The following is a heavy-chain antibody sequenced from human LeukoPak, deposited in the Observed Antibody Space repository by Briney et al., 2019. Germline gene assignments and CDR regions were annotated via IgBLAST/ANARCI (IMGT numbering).Heavy chain of an antibody. V-gene: IGHV4-59*01. CDR3: ARVLVTTVTGAFDY. CDR1: GGSISTYY. J-gene: IGHJ4*02. CDR2: IFNTGST. Sequence: PSETLPLTCTVSGGSISTYYWSWIRQPPGKGLEWIGYIFNTGSTTFNPSLKSRVTISVDTSKNQFSLKVNSVTAADTAVYYCARVLVTTVTGAFDYWGQGTLVTVSS. D-gene: IGHD4-17*01.